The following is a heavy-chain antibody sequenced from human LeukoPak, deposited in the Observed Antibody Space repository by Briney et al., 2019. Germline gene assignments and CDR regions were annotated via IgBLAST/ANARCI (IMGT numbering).Heavy chain of an antibody. CDR2: IIDSGNSI. CDR3: AKGRDWKLEGLMDV. CDR1: GFTFSSCA. J-gene: IGHJ6*02. V-gene: IGHV3-23*01. D-gene: IGHD1-1*01. Sequence: PGGSLRLSCAASGFTFSSCAMSWVRQAPGKGLEWVSTIIDSGNSIYYADSAEGRFTISRDNSKNTLYLQMNSLRAGDTALYYCAKGRDWKLEGLMDVWGQGTTVTVSS.